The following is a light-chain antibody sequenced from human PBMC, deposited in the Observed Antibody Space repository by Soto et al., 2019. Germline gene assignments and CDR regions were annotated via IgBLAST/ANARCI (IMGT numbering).Light chain of an antibody. V-gene: IGKV3-15*01. Sequence: ELVMMQSPPTISVSAGEGAIRACRASQSVSSNLAWYQQKPGQAPRLLIYGASTRATGIPARFSGSGSGTAYALALRCRQSEYSAVPFCEQSHTAAGRFAQGTKVDIK. CDR1: QSVSSN. J-gene: IGKJ1*01. CDR3: EQSHTAAGR. CDR2: GAS.